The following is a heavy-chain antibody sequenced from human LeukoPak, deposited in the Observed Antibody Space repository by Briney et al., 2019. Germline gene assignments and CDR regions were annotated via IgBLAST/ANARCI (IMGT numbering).Heavy chain of an antibody. D-gene: IGHD3-10*01. CDR3: ARGRYYGSGSPKSNWFDP. V-gene: IGHV4-38-2*01. CDR2: IYHSGST. J-gene: IGHJ5*02. CDR1: GYSISSGYY. Sequence: SETLSLTCAVSGYSISSGYYWGWIRQPPGKGLEWIGSIYHSGSTYYNPSLKSRVTIPVDTSKNQFSLKLSSVTAADTAVYYCARGRYYGSGSPKSNWFDPWGQGTLVTVSS.